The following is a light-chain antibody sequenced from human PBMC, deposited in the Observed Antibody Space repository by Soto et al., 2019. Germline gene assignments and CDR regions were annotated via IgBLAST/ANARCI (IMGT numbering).Light chain of an antibody. CDR3: SAWDDSLVVV. V-gene: IGLV1-44*01. CDR2: SNH. J-gene: IGLJ2*01. CDR1: RSNIGSNS. Sequence: QSVLTQPPSASGTPGQTCTISCSGSRSNIGSNSVNWFQHLPGAVPKLLIFSNHQRPSGVPDRFSGSKSGTSASLAISGLQTEDEAEYYCSAWDDSLVVVFGGGTKLTVL.